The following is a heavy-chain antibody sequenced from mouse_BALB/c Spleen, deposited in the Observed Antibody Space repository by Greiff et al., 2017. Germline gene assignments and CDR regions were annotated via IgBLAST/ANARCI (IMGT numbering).Heavy chain of an antibody. CDR1: GFNIKDYY. D-gene: IGHD1-2*01. J-gene: IGHJ2*01. CDR2: IDPENGNT. V-gene: IGHV14-1*02. CDR3: ARGGTATSFDY. Sequence: VQLQQSGAELVRPGALVKLSCKASGFNIKDYYMHWVKKRPEQGLEWIGWIDPENGNTIYDPKFQGKASITADTSSNTAYLQLSSLTSEDTAVYYCARGGTATSFDYWGQGTTLTVSS.